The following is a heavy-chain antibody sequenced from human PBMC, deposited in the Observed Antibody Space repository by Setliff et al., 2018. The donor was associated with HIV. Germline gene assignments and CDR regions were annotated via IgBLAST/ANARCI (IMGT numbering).Heavy chain of an antibody. D-gene: IGHD6-19*01. CDR3: ARSGSGWFLSY. CDR1: GVSISSSNW. V-gene: IGHV4-4*02. CDR2: MYHIGST. J-gene: IGHJ4*02. Sequence: SETLSLTCAVSGVSISSSNWWSWVRQPPGKGLEWIGEMYHIGSTNYNPSLKSRVTISLDKSKNQFSLKLSSVTAADTAVYSGARSGSGWFLSYWGQGTLVTVSS.